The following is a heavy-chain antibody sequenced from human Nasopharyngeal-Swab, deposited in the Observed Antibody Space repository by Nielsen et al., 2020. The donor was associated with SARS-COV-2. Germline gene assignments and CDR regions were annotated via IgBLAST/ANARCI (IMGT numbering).Heavy chain of an antibody. CDR3: AKDCRLQGPKHFDS. J-gene: IGHJ4*02. D-gene: IGHD3-16*01. CDR1: GFTFSSHA. V-gene: IGHV3-23*01. CDR2: LIENGVDT. Sequence: GESLKISCTASGFTFSSHAMSWVRQAPGKGLEWVSGLIENGVDTYYAESVKGRFTVSRDNSRNTLYLQMNSLRAEDTAIYYCAKDCRLQGPKHFDSWGQGILVTVSS.